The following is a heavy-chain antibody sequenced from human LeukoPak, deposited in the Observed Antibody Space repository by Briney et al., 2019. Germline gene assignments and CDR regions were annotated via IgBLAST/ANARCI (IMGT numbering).Heavy chain of an antibody. CDR2: ISAYNGNT. CDR1: GYTFTSYG. Sequence: GASVKVSCKASGYTFTSYGISWVRQVPGQGLEWMGWISAYNGNTNYAQKLQGRVTMTTDTSTSTAYMELRSLRSDDTAVYYCARDRYSSSWYETDYWGQGTLVTVSS. D-gene: IGHD6-13*01. CDR3: ARDRYSSSWYETDY. V-gene: IGHV1-18*04. J-gene: IGHJ4*02.